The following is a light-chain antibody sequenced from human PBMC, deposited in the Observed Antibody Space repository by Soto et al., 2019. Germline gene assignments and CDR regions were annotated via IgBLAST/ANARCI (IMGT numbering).Light chain of an antibody. CDR1: QTISSW. CDR2: KAS. CDR3: QHYNSYSEA. V-gene: IGKV1-5*03. Sequence: IPITQSPSTLSGSLGDRVTITRRASQTISSWFAWYQQKPVKARKLLIYKASTLKSGVPSRFSGSEYGTKFTLSIRSLQPDDFATYYCQHYNSYSEAFGQGTKV. J-gene: IGKJ1*01.